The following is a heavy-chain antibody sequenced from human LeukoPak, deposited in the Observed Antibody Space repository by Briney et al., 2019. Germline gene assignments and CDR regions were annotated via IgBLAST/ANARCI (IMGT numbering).Heavy chain of an antibody. D-gene: IGHD5-18*01. Sequence: SETLSLTCTVSGGSLSSYYCCWMRPPPPLGLTWFGYIYYSGSTNYNPSLKSRVTISVDTSKNQFSLKLSSVTAADTAVYYCARARWGYGSRFFDYWGQGTLVTVSS. J-gene: IGHJ4*02. V-gene: IGHV4-59*01. CDR1: GGSLSSYY. CDR3: ARARWGYGSRFFDY. CDR2: IYYSGST.